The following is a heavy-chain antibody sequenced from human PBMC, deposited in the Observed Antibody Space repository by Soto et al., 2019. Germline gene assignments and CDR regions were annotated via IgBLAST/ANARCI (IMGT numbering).Heavy chain of an antibody. Sequence: SYTLPLTCTVSGGSIRSGGYYWSWIRQHPGKGLEWIGYIYYSGSTYYNPSLKSRVTISVDTSKNKFSLKMSSVTAADTAVYFCARGTHSPRIVRSSRGPWFDPWGQGTMVTVS. CDR3: ARGTHSPRIVRSSRGPWFDP. D-gene: IGHD1-26*01. CDR1: GGSIRSGGYY. V-gene: IGHV4-31*03. J-gene: IGHJ5*02. CDR2: IYYSGST.